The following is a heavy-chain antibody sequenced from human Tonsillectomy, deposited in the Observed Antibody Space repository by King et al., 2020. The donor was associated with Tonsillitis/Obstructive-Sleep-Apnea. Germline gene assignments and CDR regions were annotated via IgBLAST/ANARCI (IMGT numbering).Heavy chain of an antibody. Sequence: QLVQSGGGLVKPGGSLSLSCAASGFTFSSYSMNWVRQAPGKGLEWVSSISSSSSYIYYADSVKGRFTISRDNAKNSLYLQMNSLRAEDTAVYYCARDYSDTSGLDYWGQGTLVTVSS. V-gene: IGHV3-21*01. CDR3: ARDYSDTSGLDY. CDR2: ISSSSSYI. CDR1: GFTFSSYS. D-gene: IGHD3-22*01. J-gene: IGHJ4*02.